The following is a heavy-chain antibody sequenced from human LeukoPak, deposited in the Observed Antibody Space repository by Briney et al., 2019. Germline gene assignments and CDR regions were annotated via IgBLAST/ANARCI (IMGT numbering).Heavy chain of an antibody. D-gene: IGHD4-17*01. CDR3: AGRRNDDYGESYYFDY. J-gene: IGHJ4*02. Sequence: SQTLSLTCTVSGGTISSGGYYWSWIRQHPGKGLEWIGYIYYSGSTYYNPSLKSRVTISVDTSKNQFSLKLSSVTAADTAVYYCAGRRNDDYGESYYFDYWGQGTLVTVSS. CDR2: IYYSGST. V-gene: IGHV4-31*03. CDR1: GGTISSGGYY.